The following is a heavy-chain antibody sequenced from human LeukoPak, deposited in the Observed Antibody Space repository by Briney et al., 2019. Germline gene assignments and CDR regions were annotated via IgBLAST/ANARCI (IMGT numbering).Heavy chain of an antibody. D-gene: IGHD3-10*01. J-gene: IGHJ4*02. V-gene: IGHV3-48*03. CDR3: ARDRVPGELNY. CDR1: GFTFSSCE. Sequence: PGGSLRLSCAASGFTFSSCEMSWVRQAPGKGLEWLSYISNSGSSKYYADSVRGRFTISRDNAKNSLYLQMNSLRAEDTAVYYCARDRVPGELNYWGQGTLVTVSS. CDR2: ISNSGSSK.